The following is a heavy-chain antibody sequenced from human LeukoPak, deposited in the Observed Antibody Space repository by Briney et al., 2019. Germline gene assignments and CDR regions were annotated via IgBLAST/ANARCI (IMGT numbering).Heavy chain of an antibody. J-gene: IGHJ4*02. D-gene: IGHD6-6*01. Sequence: GGSLRLSCAASGFTFSGFVMSWVRQAPGTGLQWVSGISGGGGSTYSADSVKGRFTISRDNSKNTLFLHMSSLRPEDTAVYYCARDSIASRPGRGYWGQGTLVTVSS. V-gene: IGHV3-23*01. CDR2: ISGGGGST. CDR3: ARDSIASRPGRGY. CDR1: GFTFSGFV.